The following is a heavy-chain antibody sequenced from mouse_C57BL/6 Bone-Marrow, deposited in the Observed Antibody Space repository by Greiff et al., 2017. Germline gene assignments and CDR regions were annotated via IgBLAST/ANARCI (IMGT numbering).Heavy chain of an antibody. CDR1: GFSLTSYA. D-gene: IGHD1-1*01. CDR3: ALSTTVVEGGFAY. Sequence: VQVVESGPGLVAPSQSLSITFTVSGFSLTSYAISWVRQPPGKGLEWLGVIWTGGGTNYNSALKSRLSISKDNSKSQVFLKMNSLQTDDTARYYCALSTTVVEGGFAYWGQGTLVTVSA. J-gene: IGHJ3*01. V-gene: IGHV2-9-1*01. CDR2: IWTGGGT.